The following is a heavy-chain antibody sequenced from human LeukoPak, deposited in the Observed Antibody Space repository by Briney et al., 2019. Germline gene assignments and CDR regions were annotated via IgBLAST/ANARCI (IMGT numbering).Heavy chain of an antibody. CDR2: IKQDGSQE. J-gene: IGHJ4*02. Sequence: GGSLRLSCAASRFTLSTYWMSWVRQAPGKGLEWVAHIKQDGSQEYYVDSVKGRFTISRDSTKNSLYLQMNSLRAEDTAVYYCARGVPYDSWSGPHYSDYWGQGTLVTVSS. D-gene: IGHD3-3*01. CDR3: ARGVPYDSWSGPHYSDY. CDR1: RFTLSTYW. V-gene: IGHV3-7*01.